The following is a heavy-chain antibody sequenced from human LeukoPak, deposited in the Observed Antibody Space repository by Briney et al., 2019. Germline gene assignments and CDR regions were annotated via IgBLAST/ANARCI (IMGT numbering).Heavy chain of an antibody. CDR2: INPSGGST. D-gene: IGHD5-24*01. CDR1: GGTFSSYA. Sequence: ASVKVSCKASGGTFSSYAISWVRQAPGQGLEWMGIINPSGGSTSYAQKFQGRVTMTRDTSASTVYMELSSLRSEDTAVYYCASVYKHGMDVWGQGTTVTVSS. CDR3: ASVYKHGMDV. J-gene: IGHJ6*02. V-gene: IGHV1-46*01.